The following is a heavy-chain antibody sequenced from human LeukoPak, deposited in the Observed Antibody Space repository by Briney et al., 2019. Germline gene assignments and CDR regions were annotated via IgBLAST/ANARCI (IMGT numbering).Heavy chain of an antibody. CDR3: AKDIHPGLDSGASCCFDY. D-gene: IGHD3-22*01. Sequence: AASVTVSCKTSGYTFSRHGITWVRQAPGQGLEWMGWFSGYNGNTNYAQNVQGRVTMTTDTSTNTAYMELRSLRSDDTAVYYCAKDIHPGLDSGASCCFDYWGQGTPVTVSS. CDR2: FSGYNGNT. CDR1: GYTFSRHG. J-gene: IGHJ4*02. V-gene: IGHV1-18*01.